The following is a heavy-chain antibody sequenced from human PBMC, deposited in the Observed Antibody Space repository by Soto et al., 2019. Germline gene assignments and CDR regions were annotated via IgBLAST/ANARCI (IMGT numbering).Heavy chain of an antibody. CDR3: ARFGTYYDSSGFAY. D-gene: IGHD3-22*01. CDR2: IDSDGTST. Sequence: PGGSLRLSCIASGFTFSHNWMHWVRQGPGKGLEWVSRIDSDGTSTTYADSVKGRFTISRDNAKNTLYLQMNSLRAEDTAVYYCARFGTYYDSSGFAYWGQGTLVTVSS. CDR1: GFTFSHNW. V-gene: IGHV3-74*01. J-gene: IGHJ4*02.